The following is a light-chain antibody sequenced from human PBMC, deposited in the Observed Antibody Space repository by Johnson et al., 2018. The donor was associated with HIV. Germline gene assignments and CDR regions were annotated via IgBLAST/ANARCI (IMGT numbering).Light chain of an antibody. CDR2: DNN. J-gene: IGLJ1*01. CDR3: GTWYSSLSALYV. V-gene: IGLV1-51*01. CDR1: SSNIGNNY. Sequence: QSVLTQPPSVSAAPGQKVTISCSGSSSNIGNNYVSWYQQLPGTAPKLLIYDNNKRPSGIPDRFSGSKSGTSATLGITGLQNGDEADYYCGTWYSSLSALYVFGTGTKVTVL.